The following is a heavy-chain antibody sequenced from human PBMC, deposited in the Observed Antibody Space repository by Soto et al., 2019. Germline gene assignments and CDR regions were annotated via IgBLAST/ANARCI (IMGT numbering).Heavy chain of an antibody. CDR1: GGTFSSYA. CDR3: ATDIVVVVATLELSPDDYHYDGMAV. CDR2: IIPIFGTA. V-gene: IGHV1-69*13. Sequence: SVNVSCKASGGTFSSYAISWVRQAPGQGLEWMGGIIPIFGTANYAQKFQGRVTITADESTSTAYMELSSLRSEDTAVYYCATDIVVVVATLELSPDDYHYDGMAVCGQRTTVTVSS. D-gene: IGHD2-15*01. J-gene: IGHJ6*01.